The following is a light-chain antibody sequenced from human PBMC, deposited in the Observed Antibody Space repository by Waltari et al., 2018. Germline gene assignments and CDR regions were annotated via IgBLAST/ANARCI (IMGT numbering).Light chain of an antibody. V-gene: IGLV2-14*03. CDR2: DVT. CDR1: SCDIGEYAY. Sequence: QSALTQPASVSGSPGQSLTISCTDSSCDIGEYAYFSWYQQHPGEAPKLISYDVTHRPSGISNRFSGSKSGSAASLTISGLQAEDEADYYCSSYTNRILVFGGGTKLTVL. J-gene: IGLJ2*01. CDR3: SSYTNRILV.